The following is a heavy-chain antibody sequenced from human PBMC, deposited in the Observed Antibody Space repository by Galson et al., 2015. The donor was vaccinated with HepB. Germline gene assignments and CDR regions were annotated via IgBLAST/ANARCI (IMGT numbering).Heavy chain of an antibody. CDR2: INAGNGNT. D-gene: IGHD3-10*01. CDR3: ARVPETQSNYYGSGGGYCFDY. V-gene: IGHV1-3*01. Sequence: SVKVSCKASGYTFTSYAMHWVRQAPRQRLEWMGWINAGNGNTKYSQKFQGRVTITRDASASTAYMELSSLRSEDTAVYYCARVPETQSNYYGSGGGYCFDYWGQGTLVTVSS. CDR1: GYTFTSYA. J-gene: IGHJ4*02.